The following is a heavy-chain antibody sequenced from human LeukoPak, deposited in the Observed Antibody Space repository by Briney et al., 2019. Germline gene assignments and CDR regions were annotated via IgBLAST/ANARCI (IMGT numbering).Heavy chain of an antibody. V-gene: IGHV4-34*01. CDR1: GGSFSGYY. Sequence: SETLSLTCAVYGGSFSGYYWSWIRQPPGKGLEWIGEINHSGSTNYNPSLKSRVTISLDTSKNRFSLKLSSVTAADTAVYYCARGQGTVTTHWGQGTLVTVSS. CDR3: ARGQGTVTTH. D-gene: IGHD4-17*01. J-gene: IGHJ4*02. CDR2: INHSGST.